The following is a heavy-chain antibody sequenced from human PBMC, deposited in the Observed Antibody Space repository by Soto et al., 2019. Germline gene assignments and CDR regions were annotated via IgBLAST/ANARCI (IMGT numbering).Heavy chain of an antibody. D-gene: IGHD3-10*01. CDR1: GFTFDDYT. V-gene: IGHV3-43*01. CDR3: AKVTPLYGSGSYGAFDI. J-gene: IGHJ3*02. CDR2: ISWDGGST. Sequence: GGSLRLSCAASGFTFDDYTMHWVRQAPGKGLEWVSLISWDGGSTYYADSVKGRFTISRDNSKNSLYLQMNSLRTEDTALYYCAKVTPLYGSGSYGAFDIWGQGTMVTVSS.